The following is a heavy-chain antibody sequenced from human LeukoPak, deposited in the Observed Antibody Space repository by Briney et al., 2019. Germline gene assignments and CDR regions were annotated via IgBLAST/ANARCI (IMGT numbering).Heavy chain of an antibody. Sequence: GGSLRLSCAASGLTFSSHWMHWVRQAPGKGLVWVSRITNDGSSTTYADSVKGRFTISRDNPKNTLYLQMNSLRTEDTAVYYCARDTRDYSYYYGMDVWGQGTTVTVSS. V-gene: IGHV3-74*01. CDR3: ARDTRDYSYYYGMDV. CDR2: ITNDGSST. CDR1: GLTFSSHW. J-gene: IGHJ6*02.